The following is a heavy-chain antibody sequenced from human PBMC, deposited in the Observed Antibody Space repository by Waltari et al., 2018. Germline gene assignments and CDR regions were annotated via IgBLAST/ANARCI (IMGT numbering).Heavy chain of an antibody. CDR2: SYPGDSNT. CDR1: GYSFPNYW. Sequence: EAQLVQSGAEVKKPGESLTISCKASGYSFPNYWIGWVRQMPGKGLEWMGISYPGDSNTRYNPSFQGQVTISADKSISTAYLQWSSLKASDTAIYYCARQRGSSLYLYFDLWGRGTLVTVSS. V-gene: IGHV5-51*01. D-gene: IGHD3-16*01. J-gene: IGHJ2*01. CDR3: ARQRGSSLYLYFDL.